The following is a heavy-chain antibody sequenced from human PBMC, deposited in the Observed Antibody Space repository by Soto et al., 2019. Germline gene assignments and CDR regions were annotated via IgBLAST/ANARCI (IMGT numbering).Heavy chain of an antibody. CDR2: IKQDGSEK. J-gene: IGHJ4*02. D-gene: IGHD2-2*01. CDR1: GFTFSGYW. Sequence: EVQLVESGGGLVQPGGSLRISCADSGFTFSGYWMSWVRQAPGKGLEWVANIKQDGSEKYYVDSVKGRFTISRDNAKNSLYLLMNSLRAEDTAVYYCAKNNRYCSSTNCFVFDYWGQGTLVTVSS. CDR3: AKNNRYCSSTNCFVFDY. V-gene: IGHV3-7*01.